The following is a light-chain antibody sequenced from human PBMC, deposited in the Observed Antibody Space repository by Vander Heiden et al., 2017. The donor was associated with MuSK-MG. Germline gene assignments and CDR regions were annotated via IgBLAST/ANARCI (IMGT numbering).Light chain of an antibody. CDR3: AAWDDSLSGLYV. Sequence: QSVLTQPPSASGTPGQRVTISCSGSSSNIGSNYVYWYQQLPGTAPKLLIYRNKQRPSGVPDRFSGSKSGTSASLAISGLRSEDEADYYWAAWDDSLSGLYVFGTGTKVTVL. CDR2: RNK. J-gene: IGLJ1*01. V-gene: IGLV1-47*01. CDR1: SSNIGSNY.